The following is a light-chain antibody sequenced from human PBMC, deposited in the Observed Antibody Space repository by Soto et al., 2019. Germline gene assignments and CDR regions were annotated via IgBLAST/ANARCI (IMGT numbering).Light chain of an antibody. CDR3: AAWDDSLNGVV. CDR1: ASKTGSPT. V-gene: IGLV1-44*01. Sequence: QSVLTQPPSASGTPGRRVPIVCFETASKTGSPTVKWYRQLPGTAPKLHTNNINQRPSGVPDRFSGSKPGTSASLAISGLQSEDEADYYCAAWDDSLNGVVFGGGTKVTVL. CDR2: NIN. J-gene: IGLJ3*02.